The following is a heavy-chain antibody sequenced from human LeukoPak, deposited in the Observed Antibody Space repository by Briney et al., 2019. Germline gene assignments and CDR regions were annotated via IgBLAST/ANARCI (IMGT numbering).Heavy chain of an antibody. J-gene: IGHJ4*02. CDR3: ARHAPEYYDSSGYYPDY. D-gene: IGHD3-22*01. Sequence: RGESLKISCKGSGYSFTSYWIGWVRQMPGKGLEWMGIIYPGDSDTRCSPSFQGQVTISADKSISTAYLQWSSLKASDTAMYYCARHAPEYYDSSGYYPDYWGQGTLVTVSS. V-gene: IGHV5-51*01. CDR1: GYSFTSYW. CDR2: IYPGDSDT.